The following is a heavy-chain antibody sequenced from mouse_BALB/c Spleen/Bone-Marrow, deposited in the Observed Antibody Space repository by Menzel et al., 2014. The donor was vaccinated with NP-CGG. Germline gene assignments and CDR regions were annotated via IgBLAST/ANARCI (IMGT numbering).Heavy chain of an antibody. CDR1: GYTFTSYI. D-gene: IGHD2-3*01. CDR2: INPYNDGT. V-gene: IGHV1-14*01. Sequence: CKASGYTFTSYIMHWVKQKPGQGLEWIGYINPYNDGTKYNEKFKGKATLTSDKSSSTAYMELSSLTSEDSAVYYCARRWLPYAMDYWGQGTSVTVSS. CDR3: ARRWLPYAMDY. J-gene: IGHJ4*01.